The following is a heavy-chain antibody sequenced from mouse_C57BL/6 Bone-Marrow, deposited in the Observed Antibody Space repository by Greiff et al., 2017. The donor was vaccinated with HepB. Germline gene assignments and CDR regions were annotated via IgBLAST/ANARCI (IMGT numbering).Heavy chain of an antibody. J-gene: IGHJ4*01. V-gene: IGHV1-9*01. CDR1: GYTFTGYW. CDR2: ILPGSGST. CDR3: ASSLAMDY. Sequence: VQLQQSGAELMKPGASVKLSCKATGYTFTGYWIEWVKQRPGHGLEWIGEILPGSGSTNYNEKFKSKATLTVDTSSSTAYMQLSSLTSEDSAVYYCASSLAMDYWGQGTSVTVSS.